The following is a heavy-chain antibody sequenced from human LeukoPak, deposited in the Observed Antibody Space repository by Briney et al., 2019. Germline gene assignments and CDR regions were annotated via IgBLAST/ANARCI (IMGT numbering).Heavy chain of an antibody. Sequence: GSLRLSCAASGFTVSSNYMSWVRQAPGKGLEWVSGIYSGGSTYYADSVKGRFTISRDNSKNTLYLQMNSLRAEDTAVYYCAYWYYDSSGYPANAFDIWGQGTMVTVSS. CDR2: IYSGGST. J-gene: IGHJ3*02. CDR3: AYWYYDSSGYPANAFDI. D-gene: IGHD3-22*01. V-gene: IGHV3-66*01. CDR1: GFTVSSNY.